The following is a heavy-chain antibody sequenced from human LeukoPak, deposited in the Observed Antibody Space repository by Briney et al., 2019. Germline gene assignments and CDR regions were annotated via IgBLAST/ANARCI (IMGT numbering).Heavy chain of an antibody. CDR2: INTNGGSK. Sequence: GGSLRLSCAASGFTFDDYAMNWVRQAPGKGLKWVSSINTNGGSKYYADSVKGRYVVSRDNFKDTLSLEMSNLRDEDTAVYYCVREDYAYVGGTYRYWFDPWGQGTLVTVSS. CDR3: VREDYAYVGGTYRYWFDP. J-gene: IGHJ5*02. CDR1: GFTFDDYA. D-gene: IGHD3-16*02. V-gene: IGHV3-23*01.